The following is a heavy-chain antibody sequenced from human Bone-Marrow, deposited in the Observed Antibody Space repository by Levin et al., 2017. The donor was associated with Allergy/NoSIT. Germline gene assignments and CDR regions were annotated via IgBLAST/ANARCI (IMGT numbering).Heavy chain of an antibody. V-gene: IGHV3-21*01. CDR2: ISDSSRYI. CDR1: GFTFSGYS. J-gene: IGHJ3*02. D-gene: IGHD3-10*01. CDR3: ARRATMVRGIIIKSPFDI. Sequence: ETLSLTCAASGFTFSGYSMNWVRQAPGKGLEWVSSISDSSRYIYYADSVKGRFTISRDNAKNSLYLQMNSLRPEDTAVYYCARRATMVRGIIIKSPFDIWGQGTMVTVSS.